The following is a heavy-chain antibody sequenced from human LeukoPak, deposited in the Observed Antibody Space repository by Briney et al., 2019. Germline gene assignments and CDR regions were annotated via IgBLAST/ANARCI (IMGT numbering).Heavy chain of an antibody. CDR2: IYPGDSDT. J-gene: IGHJ3*02. D-gene: IGHD1-20*01. CDR1: GYNFTSYW. CDR3: ASLYNWNRLSHDVSDI. V-gene: IGHV5-51*01. Sequence: GASLQISSKGSGYNFTSYWIGWVRQMPEKGLEWMGIIYPGDSDTRYSPSFQGQVTIPADKSISTAYLQWSSLKASDTAIYYCASLYNWNRLSHDVSDIWGQGTVVIVSS.